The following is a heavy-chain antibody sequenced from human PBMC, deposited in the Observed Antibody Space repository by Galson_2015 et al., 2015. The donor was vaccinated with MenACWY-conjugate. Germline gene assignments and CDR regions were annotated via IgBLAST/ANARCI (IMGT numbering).Heavy chain of an antibody. V-gene: IGHV3-21*01. CDR2: IGGSCTYM. J-gene: IGHJ3*02. CDR3: ARAPVRYDNSGSYRWHAFNI. D-gene: IGHD3-22*01. CDR1: GFTFSTYT. Sequence: SLRLSCAVSGFTFSTYTMHWVRQAPGKGLEYVSSIGGSCTYMYYADSVKGRFTISRDNSKNSLFLQMNSLRAEDTAVYYCARAPVRYDNSGSYRWHAFNIWGQGTMVTVSS.